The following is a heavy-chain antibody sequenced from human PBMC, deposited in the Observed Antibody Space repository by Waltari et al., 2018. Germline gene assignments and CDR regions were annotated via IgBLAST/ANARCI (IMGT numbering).Heavy chain of an antibody. CDR2: INPNTGGT. Sequence: QGQLVQSGAEVKKPGASVNVSCKASGFTFTEYYIHWVRQAPGQGLEWMGWINPNTGGTSYAQKFQGGVTISRDKSTRAAYLYLNTLRSDDRAVYFCAREDCGDCYQDYHCYHALDVWGQGTKVAVSS. CDR3: AREDCGDCYQDYHCYHALDV. V-gene: IGHV1-2*02. J-gene: IGHJ6*02. D-gene: IGHD2-21*02. CDR1: GFTFTEYY.